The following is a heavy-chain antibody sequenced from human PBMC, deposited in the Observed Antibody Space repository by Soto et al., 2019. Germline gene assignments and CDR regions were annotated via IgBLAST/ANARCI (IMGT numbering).Heavy chain of an antibody. Sequence: EVQLLESGGGLVQPGGSLRLLCAASGFTFSSYAMSWVRQAPGKGLEWVSDISGSGGSTYYADSVKGRFTISRDNSKSTLNLQMNSLRAEDTAIYFCAKGRGTITRYFGMDVWGQGTTVTVSS. CDR3: AKGRGTITRYFGMDV. D-gene: IGHD1-20*01. CDR1: GFTFSSYA. CDR2: ISGSGGST. V-gene: IGHV3-23*01. J-gene: IGHJ6*02.